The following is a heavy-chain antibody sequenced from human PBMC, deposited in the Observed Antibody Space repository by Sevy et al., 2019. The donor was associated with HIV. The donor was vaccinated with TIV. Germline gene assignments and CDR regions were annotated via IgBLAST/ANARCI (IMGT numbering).Heavy chain of an antibody. Sequence: AAVKVSCKASGYTFTSYGISWVGQAPGQGLEWMGWISAYNGNTNYAQKLQGRVTMTTDTSTSTAYMELRSLRSDDTAMYYCAREGAYSCGDCPDAFDIWGQGTVVTVSS. CDR1: GYTFTSYG. J-gene: IGHJ3*02. D-gene: IGHD2-21*02. V-gene: IGHV1-18*04. CDR2: ISAYNGNT. CDR3: AREGAYSCGDCPDAFDI.